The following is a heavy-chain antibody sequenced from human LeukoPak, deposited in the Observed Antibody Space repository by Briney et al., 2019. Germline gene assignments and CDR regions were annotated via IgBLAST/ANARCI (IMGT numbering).Heavy chain of an antibody. D-gene: IGHD2-2*01. CDR3: ARSTDRGGAFDI. V-gene: IGHV3-7*03. J-gene: IGHJ3*02. CDR2: IKQDGSEI. CDR1: GFTFSSNW. Sequence: GGSLRLSCAASGFTFSSNWMSWVRQAPGKGLEWVGNIKQDGSEIYYVDSVKGRFTISRDNAKNSLYLQMNSLRAEDTALYHCARSTDRGGAFDIWGQGTMVTVSS.